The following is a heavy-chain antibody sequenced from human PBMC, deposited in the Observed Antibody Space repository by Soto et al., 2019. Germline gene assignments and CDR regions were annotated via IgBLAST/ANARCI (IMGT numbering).Heavy chain of an antibody. CDR3: AAGEASSRNLAPYYLDF. Sequence: SETLSLTGTVSGGSMRNYFWTWIRQPPGKGLEWIGYIHYSGTTSFFPSYNPSLRSRVTISEDTSKNQFSLKLLSVTTADTAVYFCAAGEASSRNLAPYYLDFWGQGTLVTVSS. J-gene: IGHJ4*02. V-gene: IGHV4-59*01. D-gene: IGHD6-13*01. CDR2: IHYSGTT. CDR1: GGSMRNYF.